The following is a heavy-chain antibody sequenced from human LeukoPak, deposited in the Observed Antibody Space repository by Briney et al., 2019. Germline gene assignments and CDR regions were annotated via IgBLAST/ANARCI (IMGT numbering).Heavy chain of an antibody. CDR2: ISSRSSTI. J-gene: IGHJ4*02. D-gene: IGHD2-15*01. CDR1: GFTFSSYG. Sequence: GGSLRLSCVASGFTFSSYGMNGVRQAPGKGLEWISYISSRSSTIYYADSVKGRFTISRDNAKNSLYLQMNSLRDEDTAVYYCARGCSGGSCFGDFDYWGQGTLGTVSS. CDR3: ARGCSGGSCFGDFDY. V-gene: IGHV3-48*02.